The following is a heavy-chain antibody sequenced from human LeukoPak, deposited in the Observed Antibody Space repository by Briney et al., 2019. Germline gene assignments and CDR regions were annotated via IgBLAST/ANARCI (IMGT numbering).Heavy chain of an antibody. CDR2: INPNSGGT. CDR3: AGGVTGSDY. Sequence: ASVNVSCKSSGYTFTGYYMHWVRQPPAQGLEWMGLINPNSGGTNYAQQFQGRVTMTKDTTISPAYMELSRLRADAAAEYYCAGGVTGSDYWGQGTLVTVST. D-gene: IGHD2-21*02. CDR1: GYTFTGYY. J-gene: IGHJ4*02. V-gene: IGHV1-2*02.